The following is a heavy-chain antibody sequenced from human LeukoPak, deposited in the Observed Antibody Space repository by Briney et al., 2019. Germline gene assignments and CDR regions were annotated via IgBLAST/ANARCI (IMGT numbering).Heavy chain of an antibody. CDR1: GGSISTSSYY. Sequence: SETLSLTCTVSGGSISTSSYYWGWVRQPPGKGLEWIGEINHSGSTNYNPSLKSRVTISVDTSKNQFSLKLSSVTAADTAVYYCASLVVPAAMGWFDPWGQGTLVTVSS. J-gene: IGHJ5*02. CDR3: ASLVVPAAMGWFDP. D-gene: IGHD2-2*01. CDR2: INHSGST. V-gene: IGHV4-39*07.